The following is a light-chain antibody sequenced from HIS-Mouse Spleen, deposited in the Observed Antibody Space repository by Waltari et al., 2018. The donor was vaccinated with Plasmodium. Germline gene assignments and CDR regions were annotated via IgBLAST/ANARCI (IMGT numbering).Light chain of an antibody. Sequence: SYELTQPSSVSVSPGQTARITCSGAVLAKKYARWFQQKPGQAPVLVIYKDSERPSGMPWRFSGSSSGTTVTLTISGAQVEDEADYYCYSAADNNLVFGGGTKLTVL. J-gene: IGLJ3*02. CDR3: YSAADNNLV. V-gene: IGLV3-27*01. CDR1: VLAKKY. CDR2: KDS.